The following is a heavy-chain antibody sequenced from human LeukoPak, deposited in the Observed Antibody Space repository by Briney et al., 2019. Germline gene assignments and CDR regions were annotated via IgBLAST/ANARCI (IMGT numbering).Heavy chain of an antibody. CDR2: MHISGST. CDR3: ARDSGYYYSPFDP. J-gene: IGHJ5*02. V-gene: IGHV4-4*07. CDR1: GVSISTYY. Sequence: SETLSLTCTVSGVSISTYYWSWIRQPAGKGLEWIGRMHISGSTNYNPSLRSRVTMSLDTSKNQFSLLLNSVTAADTAVYYCARDSGYYYSPFDPWGQGTLVTVSS. D-gene: IGHD3-22*01.